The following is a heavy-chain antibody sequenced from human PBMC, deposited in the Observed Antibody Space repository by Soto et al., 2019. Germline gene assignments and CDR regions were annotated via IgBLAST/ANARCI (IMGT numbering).Heavy chain of an antibody. Sequence: QVQLQESGPGLVKPSETLSLTCTVSGGSISSYYWSWIRQPPGKGLEGIGYIYYSGSTNYNPSLRRRVTISVDTSKNQFSLELSSVTAADTAVYYCARLEVVPAAIPDEYYYYYGMDVWGQGTTVTVSS. CDR3: ARLEVVPAAIPDEYYYYYGMDV. D-gene: IGHD2-2*02. CDR2: IYYSGST. V-gene: IGHV4-59*01. CDR1: GGSISSYY. J-gene: IGHJ6*02.